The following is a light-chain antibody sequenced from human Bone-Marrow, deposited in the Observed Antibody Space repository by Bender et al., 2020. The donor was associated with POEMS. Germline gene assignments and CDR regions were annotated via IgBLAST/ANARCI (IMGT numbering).Light chain of an antibody. CDR1: SSNIGTNP. Sequence: QSVLTQPPSASGTPGQRVTIYCSGSSSNIGTNPVNWYQQLPGTAPKLLIYINNQRPLGVPDRFSGSKSGTSASLAISGLQSEDEADYYCAAWEDSLNGWVFGGGTKLTVL. CDR2: INN. V-gene: IGLV1-44*01. CDR3: AAWEDSLNGWV. J-gene: IGLJ3*02.